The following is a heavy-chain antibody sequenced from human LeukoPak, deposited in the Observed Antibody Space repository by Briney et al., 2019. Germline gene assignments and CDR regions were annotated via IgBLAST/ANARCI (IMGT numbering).Heavy chain of an antibody. CDR3: ARGLGAIAVAGWSYYFDY. V-gene: IGHV4-34*01. J-gene: IGHJ4*02. CDR1: GGSFSGYY. D-gene: IGHD6-19*01. CDR2: INHSGST. Sequence: SETLSLTCAVYGGSFSGYYWSWIRQPPGKGLEWIGEINHSGSTNYNPSLKSRVTISVDTSKNQFSLKLSSVTAADTAVYYRARGLGAIAVAGWSYYFDYWGQGTLVTVSS.